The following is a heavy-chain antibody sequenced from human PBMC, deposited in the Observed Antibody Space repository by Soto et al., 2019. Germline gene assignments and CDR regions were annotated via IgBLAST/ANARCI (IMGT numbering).Heavy chain of an antibody. D-gene: IGHD4-17*01. V-gene: IGHV3-30-3*01. CDR1: GFTFSSYA. Sequence: PGGSLRLSCAASGFTFSSYAMHWVRQAPGKGLEWVAVISYDGSNKYYADSVKGRFTIYRDNSKNTLYLQMNSMRAEETAVYYCARDSYGDYDYWGQGTLVTVSS. J-gene: IGHJ4*02. CDR2: ISYDGSNK. CDR3: ARDSYGDYDY.